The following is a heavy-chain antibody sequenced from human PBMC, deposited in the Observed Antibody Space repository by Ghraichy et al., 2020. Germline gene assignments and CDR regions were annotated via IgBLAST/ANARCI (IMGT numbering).Heavy chain of an antibody. V-gene: IGHV4-61*01. CDR1: GDSVSSDTYY. CDR3: ARGSVYCTDGICFGKRPTLYY. J-gene: IGHJ4*02. CDR2: IYNSGST. Sequence: SETLSLTCTVSGDSVSSDTYYWSWIRQSPGKGLEWIGYIYNSGSTNYNFSLKSRVTISVDTSKNQFSLKLSAATAADTAVYFCARGSVYCTDGICFGKRPTLYYWGQGTLVTVSS. D-gene: IGHD2-8*01.